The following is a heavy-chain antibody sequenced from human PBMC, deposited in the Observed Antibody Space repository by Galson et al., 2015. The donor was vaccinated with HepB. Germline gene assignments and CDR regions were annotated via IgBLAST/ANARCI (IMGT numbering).Heavy chain of an antibody. V-gene: IGHV3-21*01. Sequence: SLRLSCAASGFTFSSYSMNWVRQAPGKGLEWVTSISSSSSYIYYADSVKGRFTISRDNAKNSLYLQMNSLKTEDTAVYYCTRHVPSSGWFDYWGQGTLVTVSS. D-gene: IGHD6-19*01. CDR2: ISSSSSYI. J-gene: IGHJ4*02. CDR3: TRHVPSSGWFDY. CDR1: GFTFSSYS.